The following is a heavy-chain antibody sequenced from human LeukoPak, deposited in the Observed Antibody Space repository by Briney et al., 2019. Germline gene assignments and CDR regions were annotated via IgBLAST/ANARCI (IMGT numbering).Heavy chain of an antibody. CDR1: GFTFSSYA. D-gene: IGHD3-10*01. J-gene: IGHJ4*02. Sequence: GGSLRLSCAASGFTFSSYAMSWVRQAPGKGLEWVSAISGSGGSTYYADSVKGRFTISRDNSKNTLYLQVNSLGAEDTAVYYCAKGDFTMVRGVNDYWGQGTLVTVSS. CDR2: ISGSGGST. CDR3: AKGDFTMVRGVNDY. V-gene: IGHV3-23*01.